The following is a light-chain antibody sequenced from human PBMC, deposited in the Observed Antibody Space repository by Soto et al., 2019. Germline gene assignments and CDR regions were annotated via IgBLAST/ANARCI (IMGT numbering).Light chain of an antibody. CDR1: QSVSSSH. CDR2: GAS. J-gene: IGKJ2*01. V-gene: IGKV3-20*01. Sequence: EIVLTQSPGTLSSSPGERATLSCRASQSVSSSHLAWYQQKPGQAPRRLIYGASSRATGIPDRFSGSGSGTDFTLTISRLEPEDFAVYFCQQYGDSPMYTFGQGTKLEI. CDR3: QQYGDSPMYT.